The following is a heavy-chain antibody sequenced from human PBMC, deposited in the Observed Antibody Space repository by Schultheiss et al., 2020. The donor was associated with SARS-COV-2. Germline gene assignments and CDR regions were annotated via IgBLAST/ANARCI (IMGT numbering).Heavy chain of an antibody. CDR3: ARGLVVPAAIAGFFRRYYFDY. CDR2: ISYDGSNK. Sequence: GESLKISCAASGFTFSSYAMHWVRQAPGKGLEWVAVISYDGSNKYYADSVKGRFTISRDNSKNTLYLQMNSLRAEDTAVYYCARGLVVPAAIAGFFRRYYFDYWGQGTLVTVSS. V-gene: IGHV3-30*01. J-gene: IGHJ4*02. CDR1: GFTFSSYA. D-gene: IGHD2-2*02.